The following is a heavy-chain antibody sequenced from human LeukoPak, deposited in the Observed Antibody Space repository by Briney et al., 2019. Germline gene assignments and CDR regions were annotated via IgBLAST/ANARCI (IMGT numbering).Heavy chain of an antibody. CDR2: IYADGST. CDR3: ARTIVGASLYDAFDI. V-gene: IGHV3-53*01. Sequence: GGSLRLSCAASGFTVSSNYMSWVRQSPEKGLEWLSIIYADGSTYYADSVKGRFTVSRDNSKNTLYLQMNSLRDEDTAVYYCARTIVGASLYDAFDIWGRGTMVTVSS. J-gene: IGHJ3*02. CDR1: GFTVSSNY. D-gene: IGHD1-26*01.